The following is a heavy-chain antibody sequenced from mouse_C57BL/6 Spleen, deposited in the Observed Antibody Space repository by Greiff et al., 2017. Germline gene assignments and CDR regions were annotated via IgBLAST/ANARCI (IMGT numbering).Heavy chain of an antibody. Sequence: EVQRVESGGGLVKPGGSLKLSCAASGFTFSSYTMSWVRQTPEKRLEWVATISGGGGNTYYPASVKGRFTISRDNATNTLYLQMSSLRSEDTALYYCARQNWDDWYFDVWGTGTTVTVSA. J-gene: IGHJ1*03. CDR1: GFTFSSYT. D-gene: IGHD4-1*01. V-gene: IGHV5-9*01. CDR2: ISGGGGNT. CDR3: ARQNWDDWYFDV.